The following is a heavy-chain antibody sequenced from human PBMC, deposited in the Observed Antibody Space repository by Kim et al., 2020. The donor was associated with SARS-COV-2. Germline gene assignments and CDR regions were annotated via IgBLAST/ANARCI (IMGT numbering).Heavy chain of an antibody. D-gene: IGHD2-2*01. CDR2: ISSSGSTI. CDR1: GFTFSDYY. V-gene: IGHV3-11*01. CDR3: ARYSVVPAADYYYYGMDV. J-gene: IGHJ6*02. Sequence: GGSLRLSCAASGFTFSDYYMSWIRQAPGKGLEWVSYISSSGSTIYYADSVKGRFTISRDNAKNSLYLQMNSLRAEDTAVYYCARYSVVPAADYYYYGMDVWGQGTTVTVSS.